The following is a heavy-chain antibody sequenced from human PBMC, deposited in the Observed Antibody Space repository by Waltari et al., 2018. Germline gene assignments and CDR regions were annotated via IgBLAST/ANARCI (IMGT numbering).Heavy chain of an antibody. J-gene: IGHJ4*02. Sequence: QVQLVQSGAEVKKPGASVKVSCKASGYTFTSYAMHWVRQAPGQRLEWMGWINAGKGNTKYSQKFQGRVTITRDTSASTAYMELSSLRSEDTAVYYCARGATLEDYWGQGTLVTVSS. D-gene: IGHD2-15*01. V-gene: IGHV1-3*01. CDR2: INAGKGNT. CDR1: GYTFTSYA. CDR3: ARGATLEDY.